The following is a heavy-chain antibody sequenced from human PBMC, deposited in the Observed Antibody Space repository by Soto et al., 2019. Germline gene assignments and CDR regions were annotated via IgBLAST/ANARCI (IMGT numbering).Heavy chain of an antibody. J-gene: IGHJ4*02. CDR2: ISGSGAST. Sequence: GGSLRLSCAASGFTFNKYALAWVRQAAGMGLEWVSAISGSGASTYDADSVKGRFTISRDNSNNTLYLQMNNLRAEDTAIYYCAKTPGVITVITSFDHWGQGTQVTVSS. D-gene: IGHD3-16*01. CDR3: AKTPGVITVITSFDH. V-gene: IGHV3-23*01. CDR1: GFTFNKYA.